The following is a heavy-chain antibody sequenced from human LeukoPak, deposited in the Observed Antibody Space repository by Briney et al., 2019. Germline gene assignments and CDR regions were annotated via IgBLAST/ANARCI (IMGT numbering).Heavy chain of an antibody. CDR3: AKVSITMIVAGLNFDY. Sequence: GGSLRLSCAASGFTFSSSAMSWVRQVPGKGLEWVSGISASGGSTSYADSVRGRFTISRDNSKNTLYVQMNSLRAEDTAIYYCAKVSITMIVAGLNFDYWGQGTLVTVSS. CDR2: ISASGGST. CDR1: GFTFSSSA. D-gene: IGHD3-22*01. J-gene: IGHJ4*02. V-gene: IGHV3-23*01.